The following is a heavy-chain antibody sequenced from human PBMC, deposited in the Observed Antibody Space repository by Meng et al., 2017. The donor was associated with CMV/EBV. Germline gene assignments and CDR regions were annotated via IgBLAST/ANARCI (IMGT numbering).Heavy chain of an antibody. CDR1: TFSSYW. CDR2: IYYSGST. J-gene: IGHJ4*02. CDR3: ARVFPEDTNIVVVPAAIDY. D-gene: IGHD2-2*02. V-gene: IGHV4-39*07. Sequence: TFSSYWMSWVRQAPGKGLEWIGSIYYSGSTYYNPSLKSRVTISVDTSKNQFSLKLSSVTAADTAVYYCARVFPEDTNIVVVPAAIDYWGQGTLVTVSS.